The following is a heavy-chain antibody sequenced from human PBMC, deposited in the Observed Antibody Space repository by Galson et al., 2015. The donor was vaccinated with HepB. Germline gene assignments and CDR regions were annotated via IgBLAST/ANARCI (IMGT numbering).Heavy chain of an antibody. V-gene: IGHV4-31*03. CDR3: SGTPPEYYYYYYMDV. CDR1: GGSISSGGYY. D-gene: IGHD1/OR15-1a*01. CDR2: IYYSGST. J-gene: IGHJ6*03. Sequence: QAQLQESGPGLVKPSQTLSLTCTVSGGSISSGGYYWSWIRQHPGKGLEWIGYIYYSGSTYYNPSLKSRVTISVDTSKNQFSLKLSSVTAADTAVYYCSGTPPEYYYYYYMDVWGKGTTVTVSS.